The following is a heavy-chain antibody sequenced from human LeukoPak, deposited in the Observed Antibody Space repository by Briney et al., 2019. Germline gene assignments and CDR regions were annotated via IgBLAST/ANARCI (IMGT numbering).Heavy chain of an antibody. CDR3: ARGGLSSYYYDSSGQFDY. J-gene: IGHJ4*02. CDR2: INPSGGST. CDR1: GYTFTSYY. V-gene: IGHV1-46*01. D-gene: IGHD3-22*01. Sequence: GASVKVSCKASGYTFTSYYMHWVRQAPGQGLEWMGIINPSGGSTSYAQKFQGRVTMTRDTSTSTVYMELTSLRSEDTAVYYCARGGLSSYYYDSSGQFDYWGQGTLVTVSS.